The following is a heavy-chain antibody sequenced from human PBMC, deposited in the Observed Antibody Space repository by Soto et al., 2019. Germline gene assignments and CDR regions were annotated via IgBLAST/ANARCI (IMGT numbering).Heavy chain of an antibody. CDR1: GYTFTGYY. J-gene: IGHJ6*02. Sequence: PSVKVSCKASGYTFTGYYMHWVRQAPGQGLEWMGWINPNSGGTNYAQKFQGRVTMTRDTSISTAYMELSRLRSDDTAVYYCARAPGYCSGGSCYFYYVMDVWGQGTTVIVSS. CDR2: INPNSGGT. CDR3: ARAPGYCSGGSCYFYYVMDV. V-gene: IGHV1-2*02. D-gene: IGHD2-15*01.